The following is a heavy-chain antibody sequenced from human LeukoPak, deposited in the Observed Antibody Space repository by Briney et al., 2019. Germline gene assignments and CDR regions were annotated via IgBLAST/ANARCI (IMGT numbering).Heavy chain of an antibody. CDR1: GFTFSSYA. V-gene: IGHV3-23*01. Sequence: PGGSLRLSCAATGFTFSSYAMSWVRQAPGKGLEWVSAITGSGGSTYYADSVKGRFTISRDNSKNTLYLQMNRLRAEDTAVYYCAKVPLIAAPKHFDYWGQGTLVTVSS. CDR3: AKVPLIAAPKHFDY. CDR2: ITGSGGST. D-gene: IGHD6-13*01. J-gene: IGHJ4*02.